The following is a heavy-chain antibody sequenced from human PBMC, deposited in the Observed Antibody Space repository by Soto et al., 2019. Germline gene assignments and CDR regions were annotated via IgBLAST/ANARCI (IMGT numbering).Heavy chain of an antibody. D-gene: IGHD5-18*01. CDR2: IIPIFGTA. CDR1: GGTFSSYA. V-gene: IGHV1-69*13. J-gene: IGHJ6*02. CDR3: AREWAPDTAMANGGKRGYYYYGMDV. Sequence: VASVKVSCKASGGTFSSYAISWTRQAPGQGLEWMGGIIPIFGTANYAQKFQGRVTITADESTSTAYMELSSLRSEDTAVYYCAREWAPDTAMANGGKRGYYYYGMDVWGQGTTVTVSS.